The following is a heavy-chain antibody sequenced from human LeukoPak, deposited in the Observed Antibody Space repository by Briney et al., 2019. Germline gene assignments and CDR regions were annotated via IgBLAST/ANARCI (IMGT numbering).Heavy chain of an antibody. Sequence: GGSLTLSCAASGFTFSTFALSWFRQAPGKGLEWVSAISSVSRTYYAGSVKGRFAISRDNSDNTLFLHMNSLRFEDTAIYYCAKEVPGPGWYTVDYWGQGTLVTVSS. CDR3: AKEVPGPGWYTVDY. D-gene: IGHD6-19*01. CDR2: ISSVSRT. J-gene: IGHJ4*02. CDR1: GFTFSTFA. V-gene: IGHV3-23*01.